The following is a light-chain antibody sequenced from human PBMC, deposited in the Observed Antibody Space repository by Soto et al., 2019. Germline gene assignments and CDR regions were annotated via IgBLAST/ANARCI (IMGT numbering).Light chain of an antibody. V-gene: IGLV1-44*01. CDR3: AAWDDSLNGWV. Sequence: QSVLTQPPSASETPGQRVTISCSGSTSNIGSNTVSWYQQLPGTAPKLLIYSNNQRPSGVPDRFSGSKSGTSASLAISGLRSEDEADYYCAAWDDSLNGWVFGGGTKLTVL. CDR1: TSNIGSNT. CDR2: SNN. J-gene: IGLJ3*02.